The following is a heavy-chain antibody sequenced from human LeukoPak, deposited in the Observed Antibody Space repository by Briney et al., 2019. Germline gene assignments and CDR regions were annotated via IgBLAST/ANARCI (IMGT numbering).Heavy chain of an antibody. J-gene: IGHJ5*02. V-gene: IGHV3-66*01. CDR2: IYSGGST. CDR1: GFTVSSNY. D-gene: IGHD2-21*02. CDR3: AKDPAYCGGDCYSLWYNWFDP. Sequence: PGGSLRLSCAASGFTVSSNYMSWVRQAPGRGLEWVSVIYSGGSTYYADSVKGRFTISRDNSKNTLYLQMNSLRAEDTAVYYCAKDPAYCGGDCYSLWYNWFDPWGQGTLVTVSS.